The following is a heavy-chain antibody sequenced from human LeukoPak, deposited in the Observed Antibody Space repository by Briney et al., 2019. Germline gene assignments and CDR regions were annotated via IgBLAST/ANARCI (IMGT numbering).Heavy chain of an antibody. V-gene: IGHV3-48*03. J-gene: IGHJ3*02. Sequence: GGSLRLSCAASGFTFSSYEMNWVRQAPGKGLEWVSYISSSGSTIYYADSVKGRFTISRDNAKNSLYLQMNSLRAEDTAVYYCARDRSAYYYGSGSYSPDAFDIWGQGTMVTVSS. D-gene: IGHD3-10*01. CDR1: GFTFSSYE. CDR2: ISSSGSTI. CDR3: ARDRSAYYYGSGSYSPDAFDI.